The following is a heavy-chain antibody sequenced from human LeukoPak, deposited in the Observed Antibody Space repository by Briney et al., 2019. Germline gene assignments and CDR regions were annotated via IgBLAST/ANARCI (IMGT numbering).Heavy chain of an antibody. D-gene: IGHD6-6*01. J-gene: IGHJ4*02. V-gene: IGHV1-2*02. CDR3: VWDHSSSSFGY. Sequence: ASVKASCKASGYTFTGYYMHWVRQAPGQGLEWMGWINPNSGGTNYAQKFQGRVTMTRDTSISTAYMELSRLRSDDTAVYYCVWDHSSSSFGYWGQGTLVTVSS. CDR1: GYTFTGYY. CDR2: INPNSGGT.